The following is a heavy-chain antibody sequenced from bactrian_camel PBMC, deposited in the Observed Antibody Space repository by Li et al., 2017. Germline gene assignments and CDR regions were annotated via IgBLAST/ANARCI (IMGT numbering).Heavy chain of an antibody. CDR3: AASHGFRLAQYEYKY. CDR1: GFAFSTYV. Sequence: DVQLVESGGGLVQPGGSLRLSCEASGFAFSTYVMHWVRQAPGKGLEWVSTIGTLGFQTTYADSVKGRFSISRDNARNTLYLQMNRLNPEDTAMYYCAASHGFRLAQYEYKYWGQGTQVTVS. D-gene: IGHD5*01. CDR2: IGTLGFQT. V-gene: IGHV3S42*01. J-gene: IGHJ4*01.